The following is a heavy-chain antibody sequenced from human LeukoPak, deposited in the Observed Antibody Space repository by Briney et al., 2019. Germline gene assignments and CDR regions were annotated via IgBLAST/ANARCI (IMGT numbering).Heavy chain of an antibody. V-gene: IGHV4-34*01. CDR3: ARGTVLMMYASLDS. CDR1: GGSFSGYY. CDR2: IIHSGRT. Sequence: SETLSLTCAVYGGSFSGYYWSWIRQPPGKGLEWIGEIIHSGRTNYNPSLESRITISVDTSKNQFSLNLNSVTAADTAVYYCARGTVLMMYASLDSWGQGTLVTVSS. D-gene: IGHD2-8*01. J-gene: IGHJ4*02.